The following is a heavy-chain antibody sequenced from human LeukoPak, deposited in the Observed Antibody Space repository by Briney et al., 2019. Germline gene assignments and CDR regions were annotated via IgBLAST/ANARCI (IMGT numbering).Heavy chain of an antibody. Sequence: PGGSLRLSCAASGFIFTNYAMSWVRQAPGKGLQWVSTISGTGDSTYYADSVKGRFTISRDNSKNTLYLQMNSLRAEDTAVYYCARDSGWLRYHDWGQGALVTVSS. CDR3: ARDSGWLRYHD. V-gene: IGHV3-23*01. J-gene: IGHJ4*02. D-gene: IGHD5-12*01. CDR2: ISGTGDST. CDR1: GFIFTNYA.